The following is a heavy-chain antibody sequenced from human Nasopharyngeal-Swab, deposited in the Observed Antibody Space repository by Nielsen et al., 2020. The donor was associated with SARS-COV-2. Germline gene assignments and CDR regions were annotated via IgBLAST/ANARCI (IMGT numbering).Heavy chain of an antibody. Sequence: GSLRLSCAVSGGSISSSNWWSWVRQPPGKGLEWIGEIYHSGSTNYNPSLKSRVTISVDKSMNQFSLKLSSVTAADTAVYYCARAPTRHYYDSSGYSSWGQRTLVTVSS. CDR1: GGSISSSNW. CDR2: IYHSGST. J-gene: IGHJ4*02. V-gene: IGHV4-4*02. CDR3: ARAPTRHYYDSSGYSS. D-gene: IGHD3-22*01.